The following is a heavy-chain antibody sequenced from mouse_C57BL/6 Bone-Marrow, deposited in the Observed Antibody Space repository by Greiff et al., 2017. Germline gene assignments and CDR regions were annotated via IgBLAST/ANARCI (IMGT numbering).Heavy chain of an antibody. CDR3: ARHDDKGGYFDY. Sequence: EVQLVESGGGLVQPGGSLKLSCAASGFTFSDYYMYWVRQTPEKRLEWVAYISNGGGSTYYPDTVKGRFTISRDNAKNTLYLQMSRLKSEDTAMYYCARHDDKGGYFDYWGQGTTLTVSS. D-gene: IGHD1-3*01. V-gene: IGHV5-12*01. CDR2: ISNGGGST. J-gene: IGHJ2*01. CDR1: GFTFSDYY.